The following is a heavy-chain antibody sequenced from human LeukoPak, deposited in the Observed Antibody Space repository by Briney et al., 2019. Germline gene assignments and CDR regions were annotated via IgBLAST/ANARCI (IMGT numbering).Heavy chain of an antibody. CDR1: GGSFSGYY. J-gene: IGHJ4*02. CDR2: INHSGST. D-gene: IGHD3-22*01. V-gene: IGHV4-34*01. Sequence: PSETPSLTCAVYGGSFSGYYWSWIRQPPGKGLEWIGEINHSGSTNYNPSLKSRVTISVDTSKNQFSLKLSSVTAADTAVYYCARGGYYDSSGYYQRYWGQGTLVTVSS. CDR3: ARGGYYDSSGYYQRY.